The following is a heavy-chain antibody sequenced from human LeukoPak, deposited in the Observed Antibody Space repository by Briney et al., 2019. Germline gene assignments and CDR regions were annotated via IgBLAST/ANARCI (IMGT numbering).Heavy chain of an antibody. Sequence: HGESLKISCKGSGYSFTSYWIGWVRQMPGKGLEWMGIIYPGDSDTRYSPSFQGQVTILADKSISTAYLQWSSLKASDTAMYYCARQPAYYDILTGYPSYGMDVWGKGTTVTVSS. CDR1: GYSFTSYW. D-gene: IGHD3-9*01. CDR3: ARQPAYYDILTGYPSYGMDV. V-gene: IGHV5-51*01. J-gene: IGHJ6*04. CDR2: IYPGDSDT.